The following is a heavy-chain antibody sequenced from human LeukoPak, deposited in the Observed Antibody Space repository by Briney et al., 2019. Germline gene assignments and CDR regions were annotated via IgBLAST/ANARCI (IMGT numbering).Heavy chain of an antibody. CDR1: GGSFSGYY. Sequence: SETLSLTCAVYGGSFSGYYWSWIRQPPGKGLEWIGEINHSGSTNYNPSLKSRVTISVDTSKNQFSLKLSSVTAADTAVYYCARGDRITIFGVAPGDFFDYWGQGTLVTVSS. J-gene: IGHJ4*02. CDR3: ARGDRITIFGVAPGDFFDY. V-gene: IGHV4-34*01. D-gene: IGHD3-3*01. CDR2: INHSGST.